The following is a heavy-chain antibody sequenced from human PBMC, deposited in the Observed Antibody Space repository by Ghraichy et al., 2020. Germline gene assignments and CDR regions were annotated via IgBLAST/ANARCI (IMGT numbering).Heavy chain of an antibody. J-gene: IGHJ6*03. V-gene: IGHV4-61*02. D-gene: IGHD4-17*01. Sequence: SLNISCTVSGGSISSGSYYWSWIRQPAGKGLEWIGRIYTSGSTNYNPSLKSRVTISVDTSKNQFSLKLSSVTAADTAVYYCARGPDYGDYGPHYYYCYYMDVWGKGTTVTVSS. CDR1: GGSISSGSYY. CDR3: ARGPDYGDYGPHYYYCYYMDV. CDR2: IYTSGST.